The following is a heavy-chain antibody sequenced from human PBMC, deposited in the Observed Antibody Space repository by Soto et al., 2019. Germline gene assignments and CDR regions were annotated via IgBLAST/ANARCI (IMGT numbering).Heavy chain of an antibody. V-gene: IGHV3-53*01. D-gene: IGHD6-19*01. J-gene: IGHJ4*02. CDR2: IYSGGST. CDR1: GFTVSSNY. CDR3: ARAEDSSGWYSL. Sequence: ARGSLRLSCAASGFTVSSNYMSWVRQAPGKGMEWVSGIYSGGSTYYADSVKGRFTITRDNSKSTLYLQMNSLRAEDTAVYYCARAEDSSGWYSLWGQGTLVTVSS.